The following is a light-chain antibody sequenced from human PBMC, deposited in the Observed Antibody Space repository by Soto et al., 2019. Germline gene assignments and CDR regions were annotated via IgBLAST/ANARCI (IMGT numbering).Light chain of an antibody. CDR1: SSDVGDYNY. J-gene: IGLJ1*01. CDR2: EVN. Sequence: QSALTQPPSASGSPGQSVTISCTGTSSDVGDYNYVSWYRQHPDKAPKLMIYEVNKRPSGVPDRFSGSKSGNTASLTVSGLQAEDEADYYCTSYAGSYTYVFGTGTKVTVL. CDR3: TSYAGSYTYV. V-gene: IGLV2-8*01.